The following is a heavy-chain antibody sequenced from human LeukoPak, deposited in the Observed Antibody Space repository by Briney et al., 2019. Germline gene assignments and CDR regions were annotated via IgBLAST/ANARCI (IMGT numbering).Heavy chain of an antibody. V-gene: IGHV3-30*03. CDR3: ARDLYGDSASFDY. D-gene: IGHD4-17*01. CDR1: GFTFSSYG. J-gene: IGHJ4*02. Sequence: GGSLRLSCAASGFTFSSYGMHRVRQAPGKGLEWVAVISYDGSNKYYADSVKGRFTISRDNSKNTLYLQMNSLRAEDTAVYYCARDLYGDSASFDYWGQGTLVTVSS. CDR2: ISYDGSNK.